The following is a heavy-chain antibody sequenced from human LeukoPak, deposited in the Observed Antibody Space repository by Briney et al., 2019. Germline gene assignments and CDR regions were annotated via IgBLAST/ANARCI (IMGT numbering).Heavy chain of an antibody. CDR3: ARYGVIQLWYLD. V-gene: IGHV4-39*07. CDR1: GGSISSSSYY. Sequence: SETLSLTCTVSGGSISSSSYYWGWIRQPPGKGLEWIGSIYYSGSTYYNPSLKSRVTISVDTSKNQFSLKLSSVTAADTAVYYCARYGVIQLWYLDWGQGTLVTVSS. D-gene: IGHD5-18*01. CDR2: IYYSGST. J-gene: IGHJ4*02.